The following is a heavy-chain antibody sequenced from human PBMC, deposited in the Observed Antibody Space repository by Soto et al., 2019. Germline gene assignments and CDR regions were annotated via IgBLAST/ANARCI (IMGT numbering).Heavy chain of an antibody. V-gene: IGHV1-69*01. CDR3: ARGRGYDFLSKDYYYYGMDV. J-gene: IGHJ6*02. CDR1: GGTFSSYA. D-gene: IGHD5-12*01. Sequence: QVQLVQSGAGGKKPGSSVKVSCKASGGTFSSYAISWVRHAPGPGLEWMGGIIPIFGTANYAQKLQGRVPITANEYTRTESMELSSLRSEDTAVYYCARGRGYDFLSKDYYYYGMDVWGQGTTVTVSS. CDR2: IIPIFGTA.